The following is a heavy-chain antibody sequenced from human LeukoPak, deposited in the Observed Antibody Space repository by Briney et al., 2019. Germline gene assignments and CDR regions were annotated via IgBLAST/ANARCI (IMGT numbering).Heavy chain of an antibody. J-gene: IGHJ3*02. CDR1: GFPFIEYS. D-gene: IGHD3-3*01. CDR2: IYYSGST. CDR3: ARFITMDAFDI. Sequence: KSGGSLRLFCTASGFPFIEYSMNWVRQPPGKGLEWIGYIYYSGSTNYNPSLKSRVTISVDTSKNQFSLKLSSVTAADTAVYYCARFITMDAFDIWGQGTMVTVSP. V-gene: IGHV4-59*01.